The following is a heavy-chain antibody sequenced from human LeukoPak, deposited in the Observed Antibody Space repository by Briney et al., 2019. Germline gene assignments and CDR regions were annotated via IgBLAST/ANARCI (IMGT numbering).Heavy chain of an antibody. V-gene: IGHV3-30*02. CDR2: IRYDGSNK. CDR3: FATMIVVAVLKD. D-gene: IGHD3-22*01. Sequence: GSLRLSCAASGFIFSSYGMHWVRQAPGKGLEWVAFIRYDGSNKYYADSVKGRFTISRDNSKNTLYLQMNSLRAEDTAVYYCFATMIVVAVLKDWGQGTLVTVSS. CDR1: GFIFSSYG. J-gene: IGHJ4*02.